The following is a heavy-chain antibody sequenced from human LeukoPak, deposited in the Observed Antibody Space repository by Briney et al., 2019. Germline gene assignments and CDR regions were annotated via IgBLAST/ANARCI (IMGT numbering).Heavy chain of an antibody. CDR3: AGSAGYSSA. J-gene: IGHJ5*02. D-gene: IGHD6-19*01. CDR1: GGSFSGYY. Sequence: SETLSLTCAVHGGSFSGYYWSWIRQPPGKGLEWIGEINHSGSANYNPSLKSRVTLSIDTSKNQFSLILSSVTAADTAVYYCAGSAGYSSAWGQGTRVTVSS. V-gene: IGHV4-34*01. CDR2: INHSGSA.